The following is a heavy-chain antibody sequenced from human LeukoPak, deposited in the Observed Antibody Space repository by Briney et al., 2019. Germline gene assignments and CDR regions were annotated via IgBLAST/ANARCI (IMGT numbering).Heavy chain of an antibody. Sequence: ASVKVSCKASGYTFTGYYMHWVRQAPGQGLEWMGWINPNSGGTNYAQKFQGRVTTTRDTSISTAYMELSRLRSDDTAVYYCARAGPDSPSSYYDFWSAPEDYWGQGTLVTVSS. J-gene: IGHJ4*02. CDR2: INPNSGGT. CDR1: GYTFTGYY. V-gene: IGHV1-2*02. D-gene: IGHD3-3*01. CDR3: ARAGPDSPSSYYDFWSAPEDY.